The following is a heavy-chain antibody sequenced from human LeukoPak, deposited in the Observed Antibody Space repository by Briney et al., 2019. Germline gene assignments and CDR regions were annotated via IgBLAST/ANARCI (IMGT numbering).Heavy chain of an antibody. J-gene: IGHJ4*02. CDR1: GFTFSSYG. V-gene: IGHV3-33*06. Sequence: QPGRSLLLSCAASGFTFSSYGMHWVRPAPGKGLEWVAVIWYDGSNKYYADSVKGRFTISRDNSKNTLYLQMNSLRAEDTAVYYCAKVAVAANGGLDYWGQGTLVTVSS. CDR2: IWYDGSNK. D-gene: IGHD6-19*01. CDR3: AKVAVAANGGLDY.